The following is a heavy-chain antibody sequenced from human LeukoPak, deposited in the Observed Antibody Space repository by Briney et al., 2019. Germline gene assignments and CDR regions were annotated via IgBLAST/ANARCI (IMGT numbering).Heavy chain of an antibody. CDR3: ARDGVYYDSSGYDQ. CDR2: IKQDGSEK. CDR1: GFTVSRNY. Sequence: PGGSLRLSCAASGFTVSRNYMSWVRQAPGKGLEWVANIKQDGSEKYYVDSVKGRFTISRDNAKSSLYLQMNSLRAEDTAVYYCARDGVYYDSSGYDQWGQGTLVTVSS. V-gene: IGHV3-7*01. J-gene: IGHJ4*02. D-gene: IGHD3-22*01.